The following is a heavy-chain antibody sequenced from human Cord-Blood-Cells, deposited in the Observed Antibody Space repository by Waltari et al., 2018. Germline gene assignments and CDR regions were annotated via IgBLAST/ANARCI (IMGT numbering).Heavy chain of an antibody. CDR3: AKERTGDLDY. CDR2: ISWDGGST. D-gene: IGHD7-27*01. V-gene: IGHV3-43*01. J-gene: IGHJ4*02. CDR1: GFTFDDYT. Sequence: EVQLVESGGVVVQPGGSLRLSCAASGFTFDDYTMHWVRQAPGKGLEWVSLISWDGGSTYYADSVKGRFTSSRDNSKNSLYLQMNSLRTEDTALYYCAKERTGDLDYWGQGTLVTVSS.